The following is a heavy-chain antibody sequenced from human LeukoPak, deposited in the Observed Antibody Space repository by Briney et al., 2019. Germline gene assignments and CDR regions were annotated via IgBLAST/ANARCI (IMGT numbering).Heavy chain of an antibody. J-gene: IGHJ4*02. V-gene: IGHV1-18*04. D-gene: IGHD2-21*02. CDR2: INSYNTNT. CDR1: GYTFTSYY. CDR3: ARDSPRRGGDYRLDY. Sequence: ASVKVSCKASGYTFTSYYMHWVRQAPGQGLEWMGWINSYNTNTNYAQKLQGRVTMTTDTSTSTAYMELRSLRSDDTAVYYCARDSPRRGGDYRLDYWGQGTLVTVSS.